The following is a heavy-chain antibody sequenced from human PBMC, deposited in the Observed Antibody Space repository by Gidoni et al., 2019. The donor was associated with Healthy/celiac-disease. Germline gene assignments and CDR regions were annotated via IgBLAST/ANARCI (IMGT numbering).Heavy chain of an antibody. CDR1: GSTFTSYG. CDR3: ARRLKWDPDGDYNGGWFDP. CDR2: ISAYNGNT. Sequence: QVQLVQSGAEVKKPGASVKVSCKASGSTFTSYGISWVRQAPGQGLEWMGWISAYNGNTNYAQKLQGRVTMTTDTSTSTAYMELRSLRSDDTAVYYCARRLKWDPDGDYNGGWFDPWGQGTLVTVSS. J-gene: IGHJ5*02. V-gene: IGHV1-18*01. D-gene: IGHD4-17*01.